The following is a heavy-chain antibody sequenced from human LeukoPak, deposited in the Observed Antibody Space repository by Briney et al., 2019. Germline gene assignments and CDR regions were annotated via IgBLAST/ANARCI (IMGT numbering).Heavy chain of an antibody. V-gene: IGHV4-39*01. D-gene: IGHD5-12*01. CDR2: IYFGGST. CDR3: ARQGGGYDPYYYYYMDV. Sequence: SETLSLTCTVSGGSISSSSYYWGWIRQHPGKGLEWVRSIYFGGSTYYNPSLKSRGTISVDTSKNQFSLKLSSVTAADTAVYYCARQGGGYDPYYYYYMDVWGKGTTVTLSS. J-gene: IGHJ6*03. CDR1: GGSISSSSYY.